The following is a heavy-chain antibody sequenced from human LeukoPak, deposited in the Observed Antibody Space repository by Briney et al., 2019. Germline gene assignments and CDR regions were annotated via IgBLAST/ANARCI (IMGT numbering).Heavy chain of an antibody. CDR2: INHSGST. V-gene: IGHV4-34*01. CDR1: GGSFSGYY. Sequence: SETLSLTCAVYGGSFSGYYWSWIRQPPGQGLEWIGEINHSGSTNYNPSLKSRVTISVDTSKNQFSLKLSSVTAADTAVYYCARHRYDFWSGPWYFDYWGQGTLVTVSS. J-gene: IGHJ4*02. D-gene: IGHD3-3*01. CDR3: ARHRYDFWSGPWYFDY.